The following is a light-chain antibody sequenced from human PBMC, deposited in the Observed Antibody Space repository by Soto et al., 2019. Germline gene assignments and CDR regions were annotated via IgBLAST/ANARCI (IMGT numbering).Light chain of an antibody. CDR1: QSVRSY. Sequence: LMTQSPATLSVSEGERATLSCGASQSVRSYLAWYQQKPGQAPRLLIHGASTRAPGIPARFSGSGSGTDFTLTISSLQSEDFAVYYCHQYDHWPQTFGQGTKVDI. V-gene: IGKV3-15*01. J-gene: IGKJ1*01. CDR2: GAS. CDR3: HQYDHWPQT.